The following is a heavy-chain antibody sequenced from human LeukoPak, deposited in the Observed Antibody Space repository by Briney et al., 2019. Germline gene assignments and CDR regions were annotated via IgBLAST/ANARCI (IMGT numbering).Heavy chain of an antibody. CDR2: INPSGGTT. V-gene: IGHV1-46*01. J-gene: IGHJ5*02. D-gene: IGHD6-19*01. CDR3: ARDPRGVIGSAWGNCFDP. Sequence: ASVKVSCKASGYTFTNYYVHWVRQAPGQGLEWMGIINPSGGTTAYAQKFQGRVTMTRDTSTSTVFMELSSLRSEDTAMYYCARDPRGVIGSAWGNCFDPWGQGTLVTVSP. CDR1: GYTFTNYY.